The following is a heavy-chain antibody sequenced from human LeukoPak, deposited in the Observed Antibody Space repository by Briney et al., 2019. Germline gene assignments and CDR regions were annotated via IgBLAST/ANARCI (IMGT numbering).Heavy chain of an antibody. D-gene: IGHD6-19*01. V-gene: IGHV1-2*06. J-gene: IGHJ4*02. Sequence: ASVKVSRKASGYTFTGYYMHWVRQAPGQGLEWMGRINPNSGGTNYAQKFQGRVTMTRDTSISTAYMELSRLRSDDTAVYYCARDLYSSGWEDYWGQGTLVTVSS. CDR1: GYTFTGYY. CDR2: INPNSGGT. CDR3: ARDLYSSGWEDY.